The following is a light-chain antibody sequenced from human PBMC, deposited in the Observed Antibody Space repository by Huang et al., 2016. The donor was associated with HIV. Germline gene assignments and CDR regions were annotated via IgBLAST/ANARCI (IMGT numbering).Light chain of an antibody. V-gene: IGKV1-16*01. Sequence: DIQMTQFPSSLSASVGDRVTITCRASQAIYTYLAWFQQKPGKAPKSLIYDASSLHRGVSSRFSGSGSGTDFTLTISRLQPEDFATYYCQQYNSYPRTFGGGTKVEIK. CDR3: QQYNSYPRT. CDR2: DAS. CDR1: QAIYTY. J-gene: IGKJ4*01.